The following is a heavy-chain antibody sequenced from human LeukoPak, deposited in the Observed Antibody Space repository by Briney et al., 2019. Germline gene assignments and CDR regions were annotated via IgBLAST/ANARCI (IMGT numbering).Heavy chain of an antibody. CDR3: ARDPSRGYTYGYGDY. CDR1: GFTFSNYW. Sequence: PGGSLRLFCATSGFTFSNYWMNWVRQAPGKGLEWVAIIERDGSEKYYVDSVKGRFTISRDNAKNSLYLQMSSLRAEDTAVYYCARDPSRGYTYGYGDYWGQGTLVTVSS. D-gene: IGHD5-18*01. CDR2: IERDGSEK. J-gene: IGHJ4*02. V-gene: IGHV3-7*01.